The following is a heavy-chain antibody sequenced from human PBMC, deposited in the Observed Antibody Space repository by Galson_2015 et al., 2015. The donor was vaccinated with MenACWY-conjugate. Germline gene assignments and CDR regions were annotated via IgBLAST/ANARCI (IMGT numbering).Heavy chain of an antibody. CDR1: GFTFSDSV. V-gene: IGHV3-23*01. Sequence: SLRLSCAASGFTFSDSVMNWVRLAPGKGLEWLSAISGSGSNKKNADSVKGRFTISRDNPNNTLYLQMSSRRPEDTAVYYCAKREAAGGWCSFDFWGQGTLVTVSS. D-gene: IGHD6-19*01. J-gene: IGHJ4*02. CDR3: AKREAAGGWCSFDF. CDR2: ISGSGSNK.